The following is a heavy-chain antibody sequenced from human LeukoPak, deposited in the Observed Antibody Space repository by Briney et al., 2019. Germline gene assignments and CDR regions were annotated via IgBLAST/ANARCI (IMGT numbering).Heavy chain of an antibody. Sequence: GGSLRLSCAASGFXFSSYAMSWVRQAPGKGLEWISAISGSGGSTYYADSVKGRFTISRDNSKNTLYLQMNSLRAEDTAVYYCARVLGTTVTNEYYYDTSGYYDGGLDYWGQGSLVTVSS. J-gene: IGHJ4*02. V-gene: IGHV3-23*01. CDR3: ARVLGTTVTNEYYYDTSGYYDGGLDY. CDR2: ISGSGGST. D-gene: IGHD3-22*01. CDR1: GFXFSSYA.